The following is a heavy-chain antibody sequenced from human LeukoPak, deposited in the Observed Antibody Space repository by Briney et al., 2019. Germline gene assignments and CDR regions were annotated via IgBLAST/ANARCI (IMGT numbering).Heavy chain of an antibody. J-gene: IGHJ4*02. CDR2: IYYSGST. Sequence: SETLSLTCTVSGGSISSSSYYWGWIRQPPGKGLEWIGSIYYSGSTNYNPSLKSRVTISVDTSKNQFSLKLSSVTAADTAVYYCARLNSGYSYGYKYYFDYWGQGTLVTVSS. D-gene: IGHD5-18*01. CDR3: ARLNSGYSYGYKYYFDY. CDR1: GGSISSSSYY. V-gene: IGHV4-39*07.